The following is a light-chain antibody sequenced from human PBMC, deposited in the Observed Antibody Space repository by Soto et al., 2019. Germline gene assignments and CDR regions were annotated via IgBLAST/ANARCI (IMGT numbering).Light chain of an antibody. CDR1: QSLHTKY. CDR3: QHYDASQWT. J-gene: IGKJ1*01. CDR2: GGS. Sequence: EIVLTQSPGTLSLAPGERATLSCRAGQSLHTKYFTWYQQRPGQAPRLLIYGGSNRATGIPDRFSGSGSGTDFTLTISRLEPEDFAVYYCQHYDASQWTFGQGTKV. V-gene: IGKV3-20*01.